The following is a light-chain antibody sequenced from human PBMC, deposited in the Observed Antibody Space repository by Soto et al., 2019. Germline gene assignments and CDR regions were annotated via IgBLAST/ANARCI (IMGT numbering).Light chain of an antibody. CDR1: SSNIGNND. CDR2: GNY. Sequence: QSVLTQPPSVSAAPGQKVTISCSGSSSNIGNNDVSWYQQFPGTAPKLLIYGNYKRPSGIPDRFSGSKSGTSATLGISGLQTWDEADYYCGTWDSSLRGVFGGGTKLTVL. J-gene: IGLJ2*01. CDR3: GTWDSSLRGV. V-gene: IGLV1-51*01.